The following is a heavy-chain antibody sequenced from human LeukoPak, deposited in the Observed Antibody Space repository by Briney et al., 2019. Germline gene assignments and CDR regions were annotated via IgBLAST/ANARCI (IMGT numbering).Heavy chain of an antibody. J-gene: IGHJ4*02. Sequence: GGSLRLSCAASGFTFSSYSMNWVRQAPGKGLEWVSYISSSSSTIYYADSVKGRFTISRDNSKSTLYLQMNSLRAEDTAVYYCAKPDCSYSDCYRPTYWGQGTLVTVSS. V-gene: IGHV3-48*01. CDR1: GFTFSSYS. D-gene: IGHD2-2*02. CDR3: AKPDCSYSDCYRPTY. CDR2: ISSSSSTI.